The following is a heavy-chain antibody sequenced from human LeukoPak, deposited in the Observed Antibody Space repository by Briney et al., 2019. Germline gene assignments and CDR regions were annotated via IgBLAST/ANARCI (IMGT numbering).Heavy chain of an antibody. D-gene: IGHD2-2*01. CDR1: GFTFSSYA. Sequence: GRSLRLSCAASGFTFSSYAMSWVRQAPGKGLEWVANIKQDGSEKYYVDSVKGRFTISRDNAKNSLYLQMNSLRAEDTAVYYCARDREYYALGYFDYWGQGTLVTVSS. CDR2: IKQDGSEK. CDR3: ARDREYYALGYFDY. V-gene: IGHV3-7*01. J-gene: IGHJ4*02.